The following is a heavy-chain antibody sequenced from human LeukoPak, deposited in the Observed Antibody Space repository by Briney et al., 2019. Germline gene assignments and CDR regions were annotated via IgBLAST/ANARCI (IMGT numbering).Heavy chain of an antibody. D-gene: IGHD4-17*01. CDR1: GFTFSSYW. Sequence: LPGGSLRLSCAASGFTFSSYWMSWVRQAPGKGLEWVAVIWYDGSNKYYADSVKGRFTISRDNSKNTLYLQMNSLRAEDTAVYYCARSHDYGDFYFDYWGQETLVTVSS. CDR2: IWYDGSNK. J-gene: IGHJ4*02. V-gene: IGHV3-33*08. CDR3: ARSHDYGDFYFDY.